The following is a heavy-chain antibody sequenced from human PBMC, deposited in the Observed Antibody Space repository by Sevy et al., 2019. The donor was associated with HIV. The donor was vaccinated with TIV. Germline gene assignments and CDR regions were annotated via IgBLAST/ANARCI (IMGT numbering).Heavy chain of an antibody. D-gene: IGHD2-8*01. J-gene: IGHJ6*02. Sequence: GGSLRLSCAASGFTFSSYGMHWVRQAPGKGLEWVAVISYDGSNKYDAESVKGRFTISRDNSKNTLYMQMNSLRAEDTAVYYCAKDGCTNGVCYLNYYGMDVWGQGTTVTVSS. CDR1: GFTFSSYG. CDR3: AKDGCTNGVCYLNYYGMDV. CDR2: ISYDGSNK. V-gene: IGHV3-30*18.